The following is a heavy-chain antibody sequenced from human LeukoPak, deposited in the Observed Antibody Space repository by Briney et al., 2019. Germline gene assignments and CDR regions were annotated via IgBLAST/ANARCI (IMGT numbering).Heavy chain of an antibody. J-gene: IGHJ6*03. CDR3: ARVRGTRYYYYYYMDV. V-gene: IGHV4-38-2*01. CDR2: IYHSGST. CDR1: GYSISSGYY. Sequence: SETLSLTCAVSGYSISSGYYWGWIRQPPGKGLEWIGRIYHSGSTYYNPSLKSRVTISVDPSKNQFSLKLSSVTAADTAVYYCARVRGTRYYYYYYMDVWGKGTTVTVSS. D-gene: IGHD2-15*01.